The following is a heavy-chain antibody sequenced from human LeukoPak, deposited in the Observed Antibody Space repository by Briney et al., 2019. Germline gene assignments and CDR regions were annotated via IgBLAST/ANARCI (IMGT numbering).Heavy chain of an antibody. J-gene: IGHJ4*02. CDR2: IYTSGSA. CDR3: AARRATDAAIDY. V-gene: IGHV4-4*09. Sequence: SETLSLTCSVSGVSVSDSYCVWIRQTPGKGLEWIGYIYTSGSAKYNPSLKSRVTISGDTSKNQFSLKLDFVTAADTAVYYCAARRATDAAIDYWGQGTLVTVSS. D-gene: IGHD1-1*01. CDR1: GVSVSDSY.